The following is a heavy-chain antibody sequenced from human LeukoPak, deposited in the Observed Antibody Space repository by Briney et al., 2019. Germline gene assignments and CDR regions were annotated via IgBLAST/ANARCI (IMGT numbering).Heavy chain of an antibody. V-gene: IGHV3-11*04. J-gene: IGHJ4*02. Sequence: GGSLRLSCAASGFTFSDYYMGWIRQATGQGLEWISYISANGITTYYADSVKGRFTISRDNGRNSLSLYMNFLRAEDTAVYYCASSLNTVIISPYYFDYWGQGTLVTVSS. CDR1: GFTFSDYY. CDR2: ISANGITT. CDR3: ASSLNTVIISPYYFDY. D-gene: IGHD4-11*01.